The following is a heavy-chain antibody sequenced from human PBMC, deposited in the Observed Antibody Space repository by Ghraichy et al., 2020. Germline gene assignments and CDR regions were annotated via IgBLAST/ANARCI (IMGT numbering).Heavy chain of an antibody. J-gene: IGHJ6*02. Sequence: ASVKVSCKASGYTFTSYGISWVRQAPGQGLEWMGWISAYNGNINYAQKFQGRVTVTTETSTSTAYMELRSLRSDDTAVYYCARDLRYCSSTSCPMYGMDVWGQGTTVTVSS. CDR3: ARDLRYCSSTSCPMYGMDV. V-gene: IGHV1-18*01. CDR1: GYTFTSYG. D-gene: IGHD2-2*01. CDR2: ISAYNGNI.